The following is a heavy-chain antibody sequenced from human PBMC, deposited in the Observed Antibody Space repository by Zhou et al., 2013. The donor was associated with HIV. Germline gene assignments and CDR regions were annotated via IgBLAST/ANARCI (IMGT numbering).Heavy chain of an antibody. CDR1: GYTFTGYY. Sequence: QVQLVQSGAEVKKPGASVKVSCKASGYTFTGYYMHWVRQAPGQGLEWMGWINPKSGGTDYAQKFQGRVTMTRDTSISTAYMEVSRLRSDDTAMYYCARDLRGRKDVWGQGTTVTVSS. CDR3: ARDLRGRKDV. D-gene: IGHD4-17*01. J-gene: IGHJ6*02. V-gene: IGHV1-2*02. CDR2: INPKSGGT.